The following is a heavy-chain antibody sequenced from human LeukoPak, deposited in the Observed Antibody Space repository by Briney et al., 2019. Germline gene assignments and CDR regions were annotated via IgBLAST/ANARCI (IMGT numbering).Heavy chain of an antibody. V-gene: IGHV3-30*18. J-gene: IGHJ4*02. CDR3: AKDPSGMATRSPDFDY. CDR1: GFTFSSYG. D-gene: IGHD5-24*01. CDR2: ISNDGSNI. Sequence: GGSLRLSCATSGFTFSSYGMHWVRQAPGKGPEWVAVISNDGSNIQYADSAKGRFTISRDNSKNTLYLQMNSLRSEDTAVYYCAKDPSGMATRSPDFDYWGQGTLVTVSS.